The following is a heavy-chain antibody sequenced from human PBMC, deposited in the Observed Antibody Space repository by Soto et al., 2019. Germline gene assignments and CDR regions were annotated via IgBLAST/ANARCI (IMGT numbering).Heavy chain of an antibody. D-gene: IGHD3-3*01. Sequence: SETLSLTCTVSSGSISSYYWSWIRQPPGKGLEWIGYIYYSGSTNYNPSLKSRVTISVDTSKNQFSLKLSSVTAADTAVYYCARVHYDFWSGYPYYFDYWGQGTLVTVS. V-gene: IGHV4-59*01. CDR3: ARVHYDFWSGYPYYFDY. J-gene: IGHJ4*02. CDR1: SGSISSYY. CDR2: IYYSGST.